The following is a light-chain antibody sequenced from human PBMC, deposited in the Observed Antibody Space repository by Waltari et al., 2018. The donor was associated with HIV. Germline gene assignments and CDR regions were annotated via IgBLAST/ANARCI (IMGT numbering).Light chain of an antibody. Sequence: EIVMTQSPATLSVSPGETAILSCSASQRVGINVAWYQQKPGQAPRLLMSAASTRATGTPARFSGSGSGTDFTLTISSLQSEDFAVYYCQHYNNWLTWTFGQGTNVEVK. V-gene: IGKV3-15*01. CDR1: QRVGIN. CDR2: AAS. CDR3: QHYNNWLTWT. J-gene: IGKJ1*01.